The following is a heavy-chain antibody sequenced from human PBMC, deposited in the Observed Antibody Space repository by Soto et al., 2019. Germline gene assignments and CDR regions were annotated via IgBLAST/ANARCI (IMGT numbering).Heavy chain of an antibody. CDR2: ISYSGST. CDR3: ARDFDY. J-gene: IGHJ4*02. V-gene: IGHV4-59*01. Sequence: SETLSLTCSVSGDSISNSYWAWIRQPPGKGLERIGYISYSGSTNYNPSLKIRVTIFVHTSGNQFSLSLSSVTPADTAVYYCARDFDYWGQGILVTVSS. CDR1: GDSISNSY.